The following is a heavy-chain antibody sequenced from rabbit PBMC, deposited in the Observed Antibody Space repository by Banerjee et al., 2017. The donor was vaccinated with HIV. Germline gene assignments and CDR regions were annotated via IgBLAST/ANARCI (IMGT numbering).Heavy chain of an antibody. CDR3: ARDLAGVIGWNFGL. Sequence: QEQLEESGGDLVTLGGSLKLSCTASGFSFSNKYVMCWVRQAPGKGLEWIGCINTGRGNAYYANWAKGRFTITRSTSLNTVDLKMASLTAADTATYFCARDLAGVIGWNFGLWGQGTLVTVS. V-gene: IGHV1S43*01. J-gene: IGHJ4*01. CDR2: INTGRGNA. CDR1: GFSFSNKYV. D-gene: IGHD4-1*01.